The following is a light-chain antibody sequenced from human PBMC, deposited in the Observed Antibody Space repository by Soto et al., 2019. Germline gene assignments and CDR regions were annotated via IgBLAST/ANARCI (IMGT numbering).Light chain of an antibody. V-gene: IGLV4-69*01. CDR3: QTWGTGIWV. J-gene: IGLJ3*02. CDR2: LNSDGSH. CDR1: SGHNSYA. Sequence: QLVLTQSPSASASLGASVKLTCTLSSGHNSYAIAWHQQQPEKGPRYLMKLNSDGSHSKGDGIPDRFSGSSSGAERYLTISSLQSEDEADYYCQTWGTGIWVFGGGTKLPS.